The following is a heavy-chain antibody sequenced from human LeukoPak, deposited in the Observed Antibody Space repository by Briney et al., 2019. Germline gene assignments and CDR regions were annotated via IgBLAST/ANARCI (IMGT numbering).Heavy chain of an antibody. CDR2: ISSSGDNT. J-gene: IGHJ4*02. Sequence: GGSLRLSWSASGFTFSSYAMAWVRQAPGKGLEWGSAISSSGDNTYYADSVKGRFTISRDNSKNTLYLQLNSLRAGDTALYYCPRERRDFGDPLDYWGQGTLVTVSS. CDR1: GFTFSSYA. CDR3: PRERRDFGDPLDY. V-gene: IGHV3-23*01. D-gene: IGHD4-17*01.